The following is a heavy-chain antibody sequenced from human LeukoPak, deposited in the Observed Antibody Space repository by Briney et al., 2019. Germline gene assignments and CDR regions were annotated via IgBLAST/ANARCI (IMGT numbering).Heavy chain of an antibody. CDR3: ARRVGYCSGASCSHDAFDI. D-gene: IGHD2-15*01. CDR2: IIPIFGTA. Sequence: GASVKVSCKASGGTFSSYAISWVRQAPGQGLEWMGGIIPIFGTANYAQKFQGRVTITADKSTSTAYMELSSLRSEDTAVYYCARRVGYCSGASCSHDAFDIWGQGTMVTVSS. CDR1: GGTFSSYA. V-gene: IGHV1-69*06. J-gene: IGHJ3*02.